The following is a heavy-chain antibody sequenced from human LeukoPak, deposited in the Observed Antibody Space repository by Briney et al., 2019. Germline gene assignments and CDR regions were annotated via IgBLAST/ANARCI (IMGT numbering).Heavy chain of an antibody. D-gene: IGHD6-6*01. Sequence: SETLSLTCTVSGGSISSYYWSWIRQPPGKGLEWIGYIYYSGSTNYNPALKSRVAISVDTSKNQFSLKLSSVTAADTAVYYCARVGSSSSFGYWGQGTLVTVSS. V-gene: IGHV4-59*01. CDR1: GGSISSYY. CDR2: IYYSGST. J-gene: IGHJ4*02. CDR3: ARVGSSSSFGY.